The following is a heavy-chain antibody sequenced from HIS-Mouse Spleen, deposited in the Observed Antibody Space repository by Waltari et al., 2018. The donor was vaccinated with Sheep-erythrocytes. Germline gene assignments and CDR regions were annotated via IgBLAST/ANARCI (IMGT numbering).Heavy chain of an antibody. CDR3: ARDRPYYGSGTYYDAFDI. Sequence: QLQLQESGPGLVKPSETLSLTCTVSGGSISSSSYYWGWIRQPPGKGLEWIGSIYYSGSTYYNSSLKSRVTISVDTSKNQFSLKLSSVTAADTAVYYCARDRPYYGSGTYYDAFDIWGQGTMVTVSS. D-gene: IGHD3-10*01. J-gene: IGHJ3*02. V-gene: IGHV4-39*07. CDR2: IYYSGST. CDR1: GGSISSSSYY.